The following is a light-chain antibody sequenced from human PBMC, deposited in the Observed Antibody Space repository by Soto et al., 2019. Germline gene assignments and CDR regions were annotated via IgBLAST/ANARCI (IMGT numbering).Light chain of an antibody. V-gene: IGKV3-20*01. J-gene: IGKJ1*01. CDR3: QQYYSTPSWT. CDR2: GAS. Sequence: EVVLTQSPGTLSLSPGERATLSCRASQSVSRIFLAWFQQKPGQTPRLLIYGASKRATVIPDRFSGSGSGTDFTLTISRLQAEDVAVYYCQQYYSTPSWTFGQGTKVDIK. CDR1: QSVSRIF.